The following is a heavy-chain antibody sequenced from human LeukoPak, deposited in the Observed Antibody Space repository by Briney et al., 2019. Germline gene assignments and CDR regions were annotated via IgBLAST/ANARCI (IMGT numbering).Heavy chain of an antibody. Sequence: SETLSLTCTVSVGSICSSCYYWGWIRQPPGKGLEWIGSIYYSGSTYYNPSLKSRVTISVDTSKNQFSLKLSSVTAADTAVYYCKVLDYWGQGTLVTVSS. V-gene: IGHV4-39*01. D-gene: IGHD3-10*01. J-gene: IGHJ4*02. CDR3: KVLDY. CDR2: IYYSGST. CDR1: VGSICSSCYY.